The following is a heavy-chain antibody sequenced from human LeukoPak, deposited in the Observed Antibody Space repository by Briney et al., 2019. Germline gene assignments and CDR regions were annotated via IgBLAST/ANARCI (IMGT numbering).Heavy chain of an antibody. V-gene: IGHV1-8*01. D-gene: IGHD1-1*01. CDR3: ARGLGNDGIFDY. CDR1: GYTFTSYD. J-gene: IGHJ4*02. Sequence: ALVKVSCKASGYTFTSYDINWVRQATGQGLEWMGWMNPNSGNTGYAQKFQGRVTMTRNTSISTAYMELSSLRSEDTAVYYCARGLGNDGIFDYWGQGTLVTVSS. CDR2: MNPNSGNT.